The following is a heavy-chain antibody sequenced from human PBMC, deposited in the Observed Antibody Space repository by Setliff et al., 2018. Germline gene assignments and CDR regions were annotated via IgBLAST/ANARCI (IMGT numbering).Heavy chain of an antibody. CDR3: VRAPRLEWILLTFDY. CDR1: GYTFLSYG. Sequence: GASVKVSCKAAGYTFLSYGLSWVRQAPGQGLEWMGWISAYTGKTDYAQNFQGRVTMTIDTSTSTAYMELRSLRYDDTAVYYCVRAPRLEWILLTFDYWGQGTPVTVSS. J-gene: IGHJ4*02. CDR2: ISAYTGKT. V-gene: IGHV1-18*01. D-gene: IGHD3-3*01.